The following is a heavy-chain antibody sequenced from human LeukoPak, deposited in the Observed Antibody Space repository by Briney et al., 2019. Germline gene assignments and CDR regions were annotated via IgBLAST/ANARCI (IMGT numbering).Heavy chain of an antibody. J-gene: IGHJ4*02. D-gene: IGHD3-22*01. CDR3: ARDEGGHYYDSSGYPDY. CDR1: GFTFSSYS. Sequence: GGSLRLSCAASGFTFSSYSMNWVRQAPGKGLEWVSYISSSSSTIYYADSVKGRFTISRDNAKNSLYPQMNSLRAEDTAVYYCARDEGGHYYDSSGYPDYWGQGTLVTVSS. CDR2: ISSSSSTI. V-gene: IGHV3-48*01.